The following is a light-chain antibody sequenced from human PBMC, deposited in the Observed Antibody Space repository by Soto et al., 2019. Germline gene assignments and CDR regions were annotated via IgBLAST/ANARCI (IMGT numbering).Light chain of an antibody. J-gene: IGKJ2*01. V-gene: IGKV3-15*01. Sequence: EIVMTQSPATLSVSPGERATLSCRASQSVSSNLAWYQQKPGQAPRLLIYGASTSATGLPARFSGGGSGTEFTFTISSLQSEDFAVYYCQQYNNWPPYTFGQGTKLEIK. CDR2: GAS. CDR3: QQYNNWPPYT. CDR1: QSVSSN.